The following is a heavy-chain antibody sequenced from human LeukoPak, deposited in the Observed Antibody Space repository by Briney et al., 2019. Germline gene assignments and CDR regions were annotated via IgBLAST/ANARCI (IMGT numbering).Heavy chain of an antibody. D-gene: IGHD3-16*01. CDR2: INSDGSST. Sequence: GGSLRLSCAASGFTFSSYWMHWVRQAPGKGLVWDSRINSDGSSTSYADSVKGRFTISRDNAKNTLYLQMNSLRAEDTAVYYCARVGGALGDYYYYYYMDVWGKGTTVTVSS. CDR3: ARVGGALGDYYYYYYMDV. J-gene: IGHJ6*03. CDR1: GFTFSSYW. V-gene: IGHV3-74*01.